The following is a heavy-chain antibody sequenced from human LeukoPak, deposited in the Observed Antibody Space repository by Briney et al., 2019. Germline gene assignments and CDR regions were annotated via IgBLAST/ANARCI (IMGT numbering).Heavy chain of an antibody. Sequence: GGSLRLSCAASGLTFSSYWMSWVRQAPGKGLEWVSYISNSSSTIYYADSVKGRFTISIDNAKNSLYLQMNSLRAEDTAVYYCARDRSYYGDFWTGPHAFDIWGQGTMVTVSS. CDR3: ARDRSYYGDFWTGPHAFDI. CDR1: GLTFSSYW. J-gene: IGHJ3*02. CDR2: ISNSSSTI. D-gene: IGHD3-3*01. V-gene: IGHV3-48*01.